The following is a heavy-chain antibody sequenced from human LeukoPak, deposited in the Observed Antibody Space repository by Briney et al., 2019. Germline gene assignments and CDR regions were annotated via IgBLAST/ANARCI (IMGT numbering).Heavy chain of an antibody. CDR1: GGSISSGGYY. CDR2: IYHSGST. Sequence: PSETLSLTCTVSGGSISSGGYYWSWIRQPPGKGLEWIGYIYHSGSTYYNPSLKSRVTISVDRSKNQFSLKLSSVTAADTAVYYCARVENCSGGSWTSVGCRYFDYWGQGTLVTVSS. D-gene: IGHD2-15*01. J-gene: IGHJ4*02. CDR3: ARVENCSGGSWTSVGCRYFDY. V-gene: IGHV4-30-2*01.